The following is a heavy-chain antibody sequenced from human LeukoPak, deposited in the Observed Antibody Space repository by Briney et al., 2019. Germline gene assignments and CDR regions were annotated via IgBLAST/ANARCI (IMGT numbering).Heavy chain of an antibody. Sequence: ASVKVSCKASGGTFSSYAISWVRQAPRQGLEWMGRIIPILGIANYAQKFQGRVTITADKSTGTAYMELSSLRSEDTAVYYCAATGITIFGVVTSGFDYWGQGTLVTVSS. J-gene: IGHJ4*02. D-gene: IGHD3-3*01. CDR3: AATGITIFGVVTSGFDY. V-gene: IGHV1-69*04. CDR2: IIPILGIA. CDR1: GGTFSSYA.